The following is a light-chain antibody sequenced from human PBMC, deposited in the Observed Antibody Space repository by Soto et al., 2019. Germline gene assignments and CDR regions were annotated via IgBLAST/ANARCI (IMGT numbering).Light chain of an antibody. CDR3: QQRSNWLPST. V-gene: IGKV3-11*01. Sequence: EIVLTQSPATLSLSPGERATLSCRASQSVSSYLAWYQQKPGQAPRLLIYDASNRAAGVPARFSGSGSGTDFTLTISSLEPEDLAVYYCQQRSNWLPSTFGQGTKVDIK. CDR1: QSVSSY. J-gene: IGKJ2*02. CDR2: DAS.